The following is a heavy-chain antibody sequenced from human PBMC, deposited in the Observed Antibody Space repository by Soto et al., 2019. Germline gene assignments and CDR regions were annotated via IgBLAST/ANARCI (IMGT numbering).Heavy chain of an antibody. Sequence: QVQLQESGPGRVKPSETLSLTCSVSGGSVRTGSYHWGWIRQPPGKGLEWIGFIPNNGSPDYNPSLKSRVVVSIDRSKTQFSLKVNSVTAADTAVYFCARIGWGGDSWGQGTLVTVSS. CDR2: IPNNGSP. CDR3: ARIGWGGDS. J-gene: IGHJ4*02. D-gene: IGHD7-27*01. CDR1: GGSVRTGSYH. V-gene: IGHV4-61*01.